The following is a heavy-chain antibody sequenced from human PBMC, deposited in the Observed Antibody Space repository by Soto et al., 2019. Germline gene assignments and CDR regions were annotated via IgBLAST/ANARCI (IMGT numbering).Heavy chain of an antibody. J-gene: IGHJ6*02. CDR3: ARSRRGAYSSGWYSPSGYYNYGIDV. Sequence: GESLKISCKGSGYSFTSFWIGWVRQMPGKGLEWMGIIYPGDSDTKYSPSFQGQVTISADTSISTAYLQWTSLKASDTAMYYCARSRRGAYSSGWYSPSGYYNYGIDVWGQGTKVTVSS. CDR2: IYPGDSDT. V-gene: IGHV5-51*01. CDR1: GYSFTSFW. D-gene: IGHD6-19*01.